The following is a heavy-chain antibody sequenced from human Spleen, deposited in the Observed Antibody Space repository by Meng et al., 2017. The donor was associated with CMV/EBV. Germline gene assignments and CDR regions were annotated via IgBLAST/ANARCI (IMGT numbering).Heavy chain of an antibody. V-gene: IGHV1-46*01. CDR1: GYTFTSYY. Sequence: ASVKVSCKASGYTFTSYYMHWVRQAPGQGLEWMGIINPSGGSTSYAQKFQGRVTITTDESTSTAYMELSSLRSEDTAVYYCARDEGSGVPAALYYYYYGMDVWGQGTTVTVSS. D-gene: IGHD2-2*01. CDR3: ARDEGSGVPAALYYYYYGMDV. CDR2: INPSGGST. J-gene: IGHJ6*02.